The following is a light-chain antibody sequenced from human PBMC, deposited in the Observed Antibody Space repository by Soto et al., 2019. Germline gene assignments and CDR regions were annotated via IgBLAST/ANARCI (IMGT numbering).Light chain of an antibody. J-gene: IGKJ5*01. V-gene: IGKV1-39*01. CDR2: AAS. Sequence: DIQMTQSPSSLSVSVGDRVTITCRASQSISNFLNWYQERPGKAPHLLIFAASTLQGGVPSRFSGSGSGTDFTLTISSLQPEDFATYFCQQSYSLPITFGQGTRLEIK. CDR1: QSISNF. CDR3: QQSYSLPIT.